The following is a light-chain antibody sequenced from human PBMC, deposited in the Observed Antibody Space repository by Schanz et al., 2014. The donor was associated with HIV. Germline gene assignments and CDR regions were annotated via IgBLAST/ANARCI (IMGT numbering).Light chain of an antibody. J-gene: IGKJ3*01. Sequence: EIVLTQSPATLSLSPGERATLSCRASQSVSRYLAWYQQKPGQAPRLLIYDASTRATDIPDRFAGSGSGTDFTLTITRLEPEDFAVYYCQQYGSSPLTFGPGTKVEIK. CDR3: QQYGSSPLT. CDR2: DAS. V-gene: IGKV3-20*01. CDR1: QSVSRY.